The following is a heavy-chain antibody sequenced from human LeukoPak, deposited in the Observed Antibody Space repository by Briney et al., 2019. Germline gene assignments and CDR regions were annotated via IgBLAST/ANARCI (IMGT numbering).Heavy chain of an antibody. CDR1: GFSFSNYG. J-gene: IGHJ4*02. V-gene: IGHV3-23*01. CDR3: AKDKDGGVGAAWDY. Sequence: GGSLRLSCAASGFSFSNYGMNWVRQAPGKGLEWVSGITGNGATTYYADSVKGRFTISRDNSKNTLYLQMNSLRAEDTAVYYCAKDKDGGVGAAWDYWGQGTLVTVSS. D-gene: IGHD1-26*01. CDR2: ITGNGATT.